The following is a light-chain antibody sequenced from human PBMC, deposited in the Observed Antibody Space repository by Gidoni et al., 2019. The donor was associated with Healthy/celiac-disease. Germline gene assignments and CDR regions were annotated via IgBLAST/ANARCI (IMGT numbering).Light chain of an antibody. CDR2: PRS. J-gene: IGKJ1*01. Sequence: DIVMTQTPLSLPVTPGETASISCRSSQSRLDSDDGNTYLDWYLQKPGQSPQLLIYPRSYRASGVPDRFSGSGSGTDFTMKIIRVEAEDVGVYYCMQRIEFPWTFGQGTKVEIK. V-gene: IGKV2-40*01. CDR1: QSRLDSDDGNTY. CDR3: MQRIEFPWT.